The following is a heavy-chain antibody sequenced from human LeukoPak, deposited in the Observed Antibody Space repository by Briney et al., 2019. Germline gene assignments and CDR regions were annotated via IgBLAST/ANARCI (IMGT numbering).Heavy chain of an antibody. CDR1: GFTFSSYA. V-gene: IGHV3-21*01. CDR2: ISSSSSYI. J-gene: IGHJ5*02. Sequence: PGGSLRLSCSASGFTFSSYAMHWVRQAPGKGLEWVSSISSSSSYIYYADSVKGRFTISRDNAKNSLYLQMNSLRAEDTAVYYCAPRNWFDPWGQGTLVTVSS. CDR3: APRNWFDP.